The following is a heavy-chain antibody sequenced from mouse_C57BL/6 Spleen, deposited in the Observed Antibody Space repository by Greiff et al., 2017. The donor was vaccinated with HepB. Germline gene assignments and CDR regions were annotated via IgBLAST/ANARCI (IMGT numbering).Heavy chain of an antibody. D-gene: IGHD1-3*01. V-gene: IGHV1-26*01. J-gene: IGHJ2*01. CDR2: INPNNGGT. Sequence: VQLQQSGPELVKPGASVKISCKASGYTFTDYYMNWVKQSHGKSLEWIGDINPNNGGTSYNQKFKGKATLTVDKSSSTAYMELRSLTSEDSAVYYCARGRSKGNFDYWGQGTTLTVSS. CDR1: GYTFTDYY. CDR3: ARGRSKGNFDY.